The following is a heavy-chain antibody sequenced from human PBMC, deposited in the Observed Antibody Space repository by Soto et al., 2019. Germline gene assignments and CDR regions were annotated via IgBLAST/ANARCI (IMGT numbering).Heavy chain of an antibody. CDR2: IYYSGST. V-gene: IGHV4-30-4*01. Sequence: PSETLSLTCTVSGGSISRGDYYWSWIRQPPGKGLEWIGYIYYSGSTFYNPSLKNRVTISLDTSTIQFSLKLSSVTAADTAVYYCARDQAMGEAGPSVWGQGTLVTVSS. J-gene: IGHJ4*02. CDR1: GGSISRGDYY. D-gene: IGHD3-16*01. CDR3: ARDQAMGEAGPSV.